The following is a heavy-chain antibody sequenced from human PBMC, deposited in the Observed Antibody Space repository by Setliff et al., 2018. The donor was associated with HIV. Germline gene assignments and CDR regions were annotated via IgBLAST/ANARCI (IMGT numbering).Heavy chain of an antibody. CDR3: TIGHYYDTSGSFRGVYYYYYGMDV. Sequence: GESLKISCKASGYRFTSYWIGWVRQMPGKGLEWMGIINPGDSDTRYSPSFQGQVTISAYKPISTAYLQMISLKTEDTAVYYCTIGHYYDTSGSFRGVYYYYYGMDVWGQGTTVTVSS. J-gene: IGHJ6*02. CDR1: GYRFTSYW. CDR2: INPGDSDT. V-gene: IGHV5-51*01. D-gene: IGHD3-22*01.